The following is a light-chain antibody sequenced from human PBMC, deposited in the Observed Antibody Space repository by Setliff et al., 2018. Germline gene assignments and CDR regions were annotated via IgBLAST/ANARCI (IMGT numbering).Light chain of an antibody. Sequence: QSALAQPASVSGSPGQSITISCTGTSIDIDGYNYVSWYQQHPGKVPKLMIYEVTSRPSGVSYRFSGSKSGNTASLTISGLQAEDEADYYCSSYTSSDTWVFGGGTK. V-gene: IGLV2-14*01. CDR2: EVT. J-gene: IGLJ3*02. CDR3: SSYTSSDTWV. CDR1: SIDIDGYNY.